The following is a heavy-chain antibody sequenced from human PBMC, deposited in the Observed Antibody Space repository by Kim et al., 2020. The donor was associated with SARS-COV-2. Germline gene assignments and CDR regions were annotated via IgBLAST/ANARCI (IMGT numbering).Heavy chain of an antibody. V-gene: IGHV5-51*01. D-gene: IGHD3-10*01. CDR2: IYPSDSDA. CDR1: GYTFTRFW. CDR3: ARSASGRIDAFDM. J-gene: IGHJ3*02. Sequence: GESLKISCRGSGYTFTRFWIAWVRQMPGKGLEWMGIIYPSDSDARNSPSFQGQVTISTDKSISSVYLQWSSLKGSDTAMYYCARSASGRIDAFDMWGKGTMFTVYS.